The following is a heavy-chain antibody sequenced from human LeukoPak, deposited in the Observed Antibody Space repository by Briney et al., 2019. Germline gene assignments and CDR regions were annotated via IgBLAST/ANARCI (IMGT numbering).Heavy chain of an antibody. J-gene: IGHJ4*02. CDR1: GFTFSSYA. CDR3: ARAPDGFDY. Sequence: GGSLRLSCAASGFTFSSYAMHWVRQAPGKGLEWVAVISYDGSNKYYADSVKGRFTISRDNSKNTLYLQVNSLRAEDTAVYYCARAPDGFDYWGQGTLVTVSS. CDR2: ISYDGSNK. V-gene: IGHV3-30-3*01. D-gene: IGHD1-14*01.